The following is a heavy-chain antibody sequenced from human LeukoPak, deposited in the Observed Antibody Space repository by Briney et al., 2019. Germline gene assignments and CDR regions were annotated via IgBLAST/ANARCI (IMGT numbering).Heavy chain of an antibody. V-gene: IGHV3-7*01. CDR2: IKHDESEK. D-gene: IGHD3-16*01. CDR1: GFIFANYA. J-gene: IGHJ4*02. Sequence: PGGSLRLSCAASGFIFANYAMHWVRQAPGKGLEWVANIKHDESEKNYLDSVKGRFTISRDNAQNSLYLQMNGLRVEDTAVYYCTRRLDDWGQGTLVTVSS. CDR3: TRRLDD.